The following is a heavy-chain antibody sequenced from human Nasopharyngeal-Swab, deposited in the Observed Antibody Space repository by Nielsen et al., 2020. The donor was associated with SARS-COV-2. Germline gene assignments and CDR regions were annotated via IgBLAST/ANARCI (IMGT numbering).Heavy chain of an antibody. Sequence: GESLKISCAAPGFTFDTFGMTWVRQAPGKGPEWVSRISGSGSGTYYADSVKGRFTISRDNSKNTLYLQMNSLRADDTAVYYCAKGGVSVYGDSYYFDFWGQGTLVTVSS. CDR3: AKGGVSVYGDSYYFDF. J-gene: IGHJ4*02. D-gene: IGHD4-17*01. V-gene: IGHV3-23*01. CDR2: ISGSGSGT. CDR1: GFTFDTFG.